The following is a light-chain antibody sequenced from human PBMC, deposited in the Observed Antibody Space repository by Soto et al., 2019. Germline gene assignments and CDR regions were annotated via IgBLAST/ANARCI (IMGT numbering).Light chain of an antibody. CDR2: DVS. CDR1: SSVVGGYNY. Sequence: QSVLTQPASVSGSPGQSITIPCTGTSSVVGGYNYVSWYQQHPPKAPKLMIYDVSNRPSGVSDRFSGSKSGNTASLTISGLQAEDEADYYCYSYTTSSTYVFGTGTKVTVL. J-gene: IGLJ1*01. V-gene: IGLV2-14*01. CDR3: YSYTTSSTYV.